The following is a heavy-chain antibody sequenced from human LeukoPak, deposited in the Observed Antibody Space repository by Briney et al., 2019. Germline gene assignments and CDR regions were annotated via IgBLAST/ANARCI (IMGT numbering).Heavy chain of an antibody. Sequence: GGSLRLSCAASGFSFSVYAMSWVRQAPGKGLEWVSSISGSGGRTYYTNSVKGRFTISRENFKNTVYLEMNNLGAEDTALYYCAKGGQDFDFWRFDYWGQGNLVLVSS. CDR3: AKGGQDFDFWRFDY. CDR2: ISGSGGRT. V-gene: IGHV3-23*01. CDR1: GFSFSVYA. D-gene: IGHD3-3*01. J-gene: IGHJ4*02.